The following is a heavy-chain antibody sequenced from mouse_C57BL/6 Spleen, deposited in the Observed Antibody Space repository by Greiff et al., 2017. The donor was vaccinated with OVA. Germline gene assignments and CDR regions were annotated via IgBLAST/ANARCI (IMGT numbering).Heavy chain of an antibody. J-gene: IGHJ3*01. CDR1: GYTFTSYW. V-gene: IGHV1-59*01. D-gene: IGHD1-1*01. Sequence: VQLQQPGAELVRPGTSVKLSCKASGYTFTSYWMHWVKQRPGQGLEWIGVIDPSDSYTNYNQKFKGKATLTVDTSSSTAYMQLSSLTSEDSAVYYCARSAYGSSFFAYWGQGTLVTVSA. CDR3: ARSAYGSSFFAY. CDR2: IDPSDSYT.